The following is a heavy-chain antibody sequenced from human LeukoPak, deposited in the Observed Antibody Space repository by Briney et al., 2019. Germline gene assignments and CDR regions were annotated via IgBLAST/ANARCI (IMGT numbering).Heavy chain of an antibody. D-gene: IGHD1-26*01. Sequence: PGGSLRLSCAASGFTFSSYSMNWVRQAPGKGLEWVSSISSSSSYIYYADSVKGRFTISRDNAKNSLYLQMNSLRAEDTAVYYCARDPSRIVGAFDYWGQGTLVIVSS. CDR1: GFTFSSYS. V-gene: IGHV3-21*01. CDR2: ISSSSSYI. CDR3: ARDPSRIVGAFDY. J-gene: IGHJ4*02.